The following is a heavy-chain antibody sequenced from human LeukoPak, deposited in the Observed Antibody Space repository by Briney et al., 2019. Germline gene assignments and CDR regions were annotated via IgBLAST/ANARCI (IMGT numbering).Heavy chain of an antibody. V-gene: IGHV3-23*01. D-gene: IGHD2-15*01. Sequence: GGSLRLSCAASGFTFSNYAMSWVRQAPGKGLEWVPVISISGGSTYYADSVKGRFTISRDNSKNTLYLQMNSLRAEDTAVYYCANRGSGGTYYFDYWGQGTLVTVSS. CDR1: GFTFSNYA. CDR3: ANRGSGGTYYFDY. J-gene: IGHJ4*02. CDR2: ISISGGST.